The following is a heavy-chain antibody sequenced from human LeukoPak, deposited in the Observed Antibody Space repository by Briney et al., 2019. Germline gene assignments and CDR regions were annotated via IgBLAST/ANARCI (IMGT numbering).Heavy chain of an antibody. CDR1: GFTFSNYG. CDR3: AKEAMYYYDSSVPFDP. D-gene: IGHD3-22*01. V-gene: IGHV3-33*06. CDR2: ISYNAGYK. J-gene: IGHJ5*02. Sequence: PGRSLRLSCAASGFTFSNYGLHWVRQAPGKGLEWVAVISYNAGYKHYTDSVKGRFTISRDDSKSTVYLQMNSLRAEDTAVYYCAKEAMYYYDSSVPFDPWGQGTLVTVSS.